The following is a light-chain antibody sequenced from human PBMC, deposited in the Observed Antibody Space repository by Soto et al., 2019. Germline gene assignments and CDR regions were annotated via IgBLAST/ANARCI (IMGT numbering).Light chain of an antibody. CDR3: STWDDNLSTWL. CDR2: EVF. J-gene: IGLJ3*02. CDR1: STDVGEYNY. V-gene: IGLV2-8*01. Sequence: QSALTQPPSASGSPGQSVTISCTGTSTDVGEYNYVSWYQHHPGKAPKLLISEVFRRPSGVPDRFSGSKSGSSASLAISGVQSEDESDYHCSTWDDNLSTWLFGGGTKLTVL.